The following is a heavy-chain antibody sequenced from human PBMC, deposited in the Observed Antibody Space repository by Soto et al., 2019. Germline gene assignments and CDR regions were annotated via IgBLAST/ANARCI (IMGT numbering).Heavy chain of an antibody. J-gene: IGHJ4*02. CDR2: ISSSSSYI. D-gene: IGHD2-2*01. CDR3: ARGGYCSSTSCSGLVFDY. Sequence: EVQLVESGGGLVKPGGSLRLSCAASGFTFSSYSMNWVRQAPGKGLEWVSSISSSSSYIYYADSVKGRFTISRDNAKNSLYLQMNSLRAEDTAVYYCARGGYCSSTSCSGLVFDYWGQGTLVTVSS. V-gene: IGHV3-21*01. CDR1: GFTFSSYS.